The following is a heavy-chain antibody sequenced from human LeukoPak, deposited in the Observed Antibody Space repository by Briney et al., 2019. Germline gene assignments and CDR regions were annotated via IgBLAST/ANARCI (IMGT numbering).Heavy chain of an antibody. D-gene: IGHD1-26*01. V-gene: IGHV1-3*01. J-gene: IGHJ4*02. CDR2: INAGNGNT. CDR1: GYTFTNYA. CDR3: ARDSIVGASSDY. Sequence: GASVKVSCKASGYTFTNYAIHWVRQAPGQRLEWMGWINAGNGNTKYSQKFQGRVTITIDTSASTAYMELSSLRSADTAVFYCARDSIVGASSDYWGQGTLVTVFS.